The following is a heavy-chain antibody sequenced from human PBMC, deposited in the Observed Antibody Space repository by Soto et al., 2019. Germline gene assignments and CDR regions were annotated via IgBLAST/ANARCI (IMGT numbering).Heavy chain of an antibody. CDR3: ARGATIFGVAAYSYYEMEV. D-gene: IGHD3-3*01. CDR1: GGTFSNYA. Sequence: QVQLVQAGAEVKKPGSSVKVSCRASGGTFSNYAINWVRQDPGQGLEWMGGIVPAFGTPNYAQSPQGRITITADDSTTTVYMALSRLSSEDTAVYYCARGATIFGVAAYSYYEMEVWGQGTTVTVSS. J-gene: IGHJ6*02. V-gene: IGHV1-69*01. CDR2: IVPAFGTP.